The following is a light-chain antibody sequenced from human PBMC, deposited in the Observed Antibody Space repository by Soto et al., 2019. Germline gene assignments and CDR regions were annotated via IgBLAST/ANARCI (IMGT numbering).Light chain of an antibody. V-gene: IGKV1-5*01. CDR1: QTISSG. CDR3: QQYKSYKT. J-gene: IGKJ1*01. CDR2: DAS. Sequence: DIPMTQSPSTLSASVGDRVTITCRASQTISSGLAWYQQKPGKAPKVLIYDASTLESGVPSRFSGSGSGTEFTLTIISLQPDDFATYYCQQYKSYKTFGPGTKVEI.